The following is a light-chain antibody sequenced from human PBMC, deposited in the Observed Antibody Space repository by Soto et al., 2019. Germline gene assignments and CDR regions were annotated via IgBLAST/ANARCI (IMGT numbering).Light chain of an antibody. CDR2: GAS. CDR1: QSVSSN. J-gene: IGKJ5*01. Sequence: EIVMTQSPATLYVSPGERATLSCRASQSVSSNLAWYQQKPGQAPRLLIYGASTRATGIPARFSGSGSGTEFTLTISSLQPEDFAVYYCQQYNNWPITFGQGTRLEIK. V-gene: IGKV3D-15*01. CDR3: QQYNNWPIT.